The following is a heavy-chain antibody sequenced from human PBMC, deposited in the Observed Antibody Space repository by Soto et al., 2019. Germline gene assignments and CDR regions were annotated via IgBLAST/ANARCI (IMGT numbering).Heavy chain of an antibody. CDR2: IDPSDSYT. J-gene: IGHJ6*02. CDR3: ASAVGTVTTTYYYGMDV. D-gene: IGHD4-17*01. Sequence: GESLKISCKGSGYSFTSYWISWVRQMPGKGLEWMGRIDPSDSYTNYSPSFQGHVTISADKSISTSYLQWSSLKASDTAMYYCASAVGTVTTTYYYGMDVWGQGTTVTVSS. V-gene: IGHV5-10-1*01. CDR1: GYSFTSYW.